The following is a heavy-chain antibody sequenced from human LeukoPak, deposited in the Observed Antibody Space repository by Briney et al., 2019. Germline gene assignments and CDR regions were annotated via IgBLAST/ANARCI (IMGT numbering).Heavy chain of an antibody. CDR3: AKDLSTHPYSGSRGVFDY. V-gene: IGHV3-9*01. Sequence: GGSLRLSCAASGFTFDDYAMHWVRQAPGKGLEWVSGISWNSGSIGYADSVKGRFTISRDNAKNSLYLQMNSLRAEDTALYYCAKDLSTHPYSGSRGVFDYWGQGTLVTVSS. J-gene: IGHJ4*02. CDR1: GFTFDDYA. D-gene: IGHD1-26*01. CDR2: ISWNSGSI.